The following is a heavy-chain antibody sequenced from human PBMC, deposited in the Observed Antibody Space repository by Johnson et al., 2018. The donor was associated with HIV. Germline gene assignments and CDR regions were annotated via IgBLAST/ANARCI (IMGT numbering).Heavy chain of an antibody. Sequence: VQLVESGGGVVQPGRSLRLSCAASGFTFSSYAMSWVRQAPGKGLEWVSGINWNSGSIGYADSVKGRFTISRDNAKNSLYLQMNSLRAEDTALYYCAKVLLPQDAFDIWGQGTVVTVSS. J-gene: IGHJ3*02. CDR1: GFTFSSYA. CDR3: AKVLLPQDAFDI. D-gene: IGHD2/OR15-2a*01. V-gene: IGHV3-9*01. CDR2: INWNSGSI.